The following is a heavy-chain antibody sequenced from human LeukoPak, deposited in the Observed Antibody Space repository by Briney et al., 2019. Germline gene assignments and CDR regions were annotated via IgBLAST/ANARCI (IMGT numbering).Heavy chain of an antibody. Sequence: PSETLSLTCTVSGGSISSYYWSWVRQPPGKGLECVGDIYYSGSTNYNASLKSRGTISLDTSKNQFSLKLSSVTAADPAVYYCATEHIEGTSSWCRPFDYWGQGTLVTVSS. CDR1: GGSISSYY. V-gene: IGHV4-59*01. D-gene: IGHD6-13*01. CDR3: ATEHIEGTSSWCRPFDY. CDR2: IYYSGST. J-gene: IGHJ4*02.